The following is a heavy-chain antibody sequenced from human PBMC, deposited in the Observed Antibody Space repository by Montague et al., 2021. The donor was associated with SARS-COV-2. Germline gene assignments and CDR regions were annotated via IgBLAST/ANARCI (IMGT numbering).Heavy chain of an antibody. Sequence: SETLSLTCTVSGASISSYYWSRIRQPPGKGLEWIGYIYYSGSTSYNPSLKSRVTISVDTSKNQFSLKLSSVTAADTAVYYCARISHTPGRWLLGSWGASIPQSFWFDPWGQGTLVTVSS. V-gene: IGHV4-59*01. D-gene: IGHD5-24*01. J-gene: IGHJ5*02. CDR2: IYYSGST. CDR1: GASISSYY. CDR3: ARISHTPGRWLLGSWGASIPQSFWFDP.